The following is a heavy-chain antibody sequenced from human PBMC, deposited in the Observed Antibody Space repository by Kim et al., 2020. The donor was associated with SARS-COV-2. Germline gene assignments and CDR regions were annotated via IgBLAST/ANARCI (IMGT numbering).Heavy chain of an antibody. CDR1: GFTFSSYS. D-gene: IGHD4-17*01. J-gene: IGHJ4*02. V-gene: IGHV3-48*02. Sequence: GGSLRLSCAASGFTFSSYSMNWVRQAPGKGLEWVSYISSSSSTIYYADSVKGRFTISRDNAKNSLYLQMNSLRDEDTAVYYCASSYGDYFRYYFDYWGQGTLVTVSS. CDR3: ASSYGDYFRYYFDY. CDR2: ISSSSSTI.